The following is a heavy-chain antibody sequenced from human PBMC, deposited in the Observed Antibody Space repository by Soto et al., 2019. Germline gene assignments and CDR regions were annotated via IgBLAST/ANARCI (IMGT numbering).Heavy chain of an antibody. CDR3: ARGVLLAPDV. CDR2: MYYSGRT. CDR1: GGSITSHY. Sequence: SETLSLTCSVSGGSITSHYWTLVRQPPGKGLEWIGYMYYSGRTNYNPSLKSRVTVSIDPSKNQFSLQMSSITAADTAVYYCARGVLLAPDVWGQGTTVTVS. J-gene: IGHJ6*02. V-gene: IGHV4-59*08. D-gene: IGHD1-26*01.